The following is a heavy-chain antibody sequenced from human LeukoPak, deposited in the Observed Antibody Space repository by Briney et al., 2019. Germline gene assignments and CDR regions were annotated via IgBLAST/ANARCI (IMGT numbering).Heavy chain of an antibody. D-gene: IGHD5-12*01. CDR1: GDSINSGSYY. J-gene: IGHJ4*02. CDR3: SSGGNGYDYFL. CDR2: IYYSGDT. V-gene: IGHV4-39*01. Sequence: PSETLSLTCTVSGDSINSGSYYWGWIRQPPGEGLEWIGSIYYSGDTYYNPSLESRVTISVDTSKNQFSLKLSSVTAADTAVYYCSSGGNGYDYFLWGQGTLVTVSS.